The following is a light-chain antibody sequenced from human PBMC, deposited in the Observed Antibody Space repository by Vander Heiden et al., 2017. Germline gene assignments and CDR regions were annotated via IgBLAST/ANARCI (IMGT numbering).Light chain of an antibody. V-gene: IGKV1-39*01. CDR3: QQSDSTPLT. CDR1: QSISSY. Sequence: DSQMTQPPSSLSASVGDRVTITCRASQSISSYLNWYQQKPGKAPKLLIYAASNLQSGVPSRFSGSGSGTDFTLTISSLQPEDFATYYCQQSDSTPLTFGAGTKVEIK. CDR2: AAS. J-gene: IGKJ4*01.